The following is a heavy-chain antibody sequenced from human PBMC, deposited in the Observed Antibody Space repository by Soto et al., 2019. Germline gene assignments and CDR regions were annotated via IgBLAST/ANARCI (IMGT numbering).Heavy chain of an antibody. Sequence: QVHLVQSGAEVKKPGASVRVSCKASGYTFTDNFIHWVRQAPGQGLEWMGWINPTSGATKYAWKFQGGVTMTRDTSISTATLGLSSLRSDDTAVYFCAREFVVKTLLHRGSLHFDHWGQGSLVTVSS. CDR3: AREFVVKTLLHRGSLHFDH. CDR2: INPTSGAT. V-gene: IGHV1-2*02. CDR1: GYTFTDNF. J-gene: IGHJ4*02. D-gene: IGHD1-26*01.